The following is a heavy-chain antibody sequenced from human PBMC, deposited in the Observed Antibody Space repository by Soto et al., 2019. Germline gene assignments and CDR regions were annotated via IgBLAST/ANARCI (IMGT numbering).Heavy chain of an antibody. D-gene: IGHD1-7*01. CDR3: ARDPWNYVSDWFDP. J-gene: IGHJ5*02. Sequence: GASVKVSCKASGYTFTSYFISWVRQAPGQGLEWMGWISAYNGNTNYVQKFQGRVTITRDTSASTAYMELSSLRSEDTAVYYCARDPWNYVSDWFDPWGQGTLVTVSS. CDR1: GYTFTSYF. V-gene: IGHV1-18*01. CDR2: ISAYNGNT.